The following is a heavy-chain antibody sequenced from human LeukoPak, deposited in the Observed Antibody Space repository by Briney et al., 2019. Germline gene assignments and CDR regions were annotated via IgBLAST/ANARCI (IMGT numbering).Heavy chain of an antibody. CDR3: ARQEEYSSGWYKY. CDR1: GGSISSSSYY. CDR2: IYYSGST. J-gene: IGHJ4*02. Sequence: PSETLSLTCTVSGGSISSSSYYWGWIRQPPGKGLEWIGSIYYSGSTYYNPSLKSRVTISVDTSKNQFSLKLSSVTAADTAVYYCARQEEYSSGWYKYWGQGTLVTVSS. D-gene: IGHD6-19*01. V-gene: IGHV4-39*01.